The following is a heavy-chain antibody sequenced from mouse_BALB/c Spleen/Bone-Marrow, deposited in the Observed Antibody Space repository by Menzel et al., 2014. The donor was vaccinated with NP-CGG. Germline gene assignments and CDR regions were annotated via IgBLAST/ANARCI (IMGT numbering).Heavy chain of an antibody. V-gene: IGHV5-12-1*01. CDR1: GFAFSGYD. CDR2: ISSGGINT. Sequence: DVQLQESGGGLVKPGGSLKLSCAASGFAFSGYDMSWVRRTPEKRLEWVAYISSGGINTYYPDSVKGRFTISRDNAKNTLYLQMNSLKSEDTAMYYCARQRGYAYAMDYWGQGTSVTVSS. J-gene: IGHJ4*01. CDR3: ARQRGYAYAMDY. D-gene: IGHD2-2*01.